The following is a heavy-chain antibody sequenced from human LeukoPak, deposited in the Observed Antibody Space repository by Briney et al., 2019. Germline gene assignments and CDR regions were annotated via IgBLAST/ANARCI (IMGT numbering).Heavy chain of an antibody. Sequence: SVKVSCKASGGTFSIYAISWVRQAPGQGLEWMGGIIPIFGTANYAQKFQGRVTITADESTSTAYMELSSLRSEDTAVYYCARFYYDILTGYYPYWGQGTLVTVSS. V-gene: IGHV1-69*01. J-gene: IGHJ4*02. CDR3: ARFYYDILTGYYPY. CDR1: GGTFSIYA. D-gene: IGHD3-9*01. CDR2: IIPIFGTA.